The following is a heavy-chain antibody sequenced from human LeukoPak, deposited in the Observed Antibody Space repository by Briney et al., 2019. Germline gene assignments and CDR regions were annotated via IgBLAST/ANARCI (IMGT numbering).Heavy chain of an antibody. CDR2: INHSGST. CDR3: ARAGFDILTAFDI. CDR1: GGSFSGYY. Sequence: PSETLSLTCAVYGGSFSGYYWSWIRQPPGKGLEWIGEINHSGSTNYNPSLKSRVTISVDTSKNQFSLKLSSVTAADTAVYYCARAGFDILTAFDIWGQGTMVTVSS. V-gene: IGHV4-34*01. J-gene: IGHJ3*02. D-gene: IGHD3-9*01.